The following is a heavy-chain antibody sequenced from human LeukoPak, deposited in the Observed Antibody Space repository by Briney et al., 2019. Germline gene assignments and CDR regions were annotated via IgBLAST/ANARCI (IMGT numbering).Heavy chain of an antibody. CDR3: ARLRANWNYVNWFDP. V-gene: IGHV4-59*08. CDR2: IYNSGST. D-gene: IGHD1-7*01. J-gene: IGHJ5*02. Sequence: SETLSLTCTVSGGSISSYYWSWIRQPPGKGLEWIGYIYNSGSTNYNPSLKSRVTISVDTSKNQFSLKLSSVTAADTAVYYCARLRANWNYVNWFDPWGQGTLVTVAS. CDR1: GGSISSYY.